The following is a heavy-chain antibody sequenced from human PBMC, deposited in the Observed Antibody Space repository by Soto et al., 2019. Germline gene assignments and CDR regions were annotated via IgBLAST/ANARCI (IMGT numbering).Heavy chain of an antibody. V-gene: IGHV4-59*01. CDR1: GGSISSYY. J-gene: IGHJ4*02. CDR2: IYYSGST. CDR3: ARDLRQPYSGYVY. D-gene: IGHD5-12*01. Sequence: PSETLSLTCTVSGGSISSYYWSWIRQPPGKGLEWIGYIYYSGSTNYNPSLKSRVTISVDTSKNQFSLKLSSVTAADTAVYYCARDLRQPYSGYVYWGQGNLVTVSS.